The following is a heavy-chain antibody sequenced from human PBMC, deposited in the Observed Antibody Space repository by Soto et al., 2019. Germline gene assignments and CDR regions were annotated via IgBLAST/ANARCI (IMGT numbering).Heavy chain of an antibody. Sequence: EVQLVESGGGLVQPGGSLRLSCEASGFTFSTFWMHWVRQAPWKGLVWVSRINSDGSSTNYADSVKGRVTISRDNAKNMLYLQMNSLRAEDTAVYYCARDFEYWGQGTLVTVSS. CDR1: GFTFSTFW. V-gene: IGHV3-74*01. J-gene: IGHJ4*02. CDR3: ARDFEY. CDR2: INSDGSST.